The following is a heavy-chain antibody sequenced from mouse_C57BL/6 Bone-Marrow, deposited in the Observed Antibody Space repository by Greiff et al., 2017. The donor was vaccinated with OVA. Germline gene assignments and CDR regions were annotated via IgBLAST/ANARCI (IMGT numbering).Heavy chain of an antibody. D-gene: IGHD1-1*01. CDR1: GFSLTSYA. J-gene: IGHJ4*01. CDR2: IWTGGGT. V-gene: IGHV2-9-1*01. CDR3: VRRGIYYDGSGYAYYAMGC. Sequence: VQLVESGPGLVAPSQSLSITCTVSGFSLTSYAISWVRQPPGKGLEWLGVIWTGGGTNYNSALKSRLSTSKDNSRSQVFLKINSVQTDDTARYYCVRRGIYYDGSGYAYYAMGCWGQGASGTGSS.